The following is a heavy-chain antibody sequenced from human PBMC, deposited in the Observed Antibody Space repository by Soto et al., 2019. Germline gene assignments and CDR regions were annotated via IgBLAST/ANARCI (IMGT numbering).Heavy chain of an antibody. Sequence: PGGSLRLSCAASGLTFSDSAIHWVRQASGKGLEWVGRIRSKTNNYATTYAASVKGRFTISRDDSKNTAYLQMNSLKTEDTAVYYCAREGSGMRKNGMDVWGQGTTVTVSS. CDR3: AREGSGMRKNGMDV. J-gene: IGHJ6*02. V-gene: IGHV3-73*01. CDR2: IRSKTNNYAT. D-gene: IGHD3-10*01. CDR1: GLTFSDSA.